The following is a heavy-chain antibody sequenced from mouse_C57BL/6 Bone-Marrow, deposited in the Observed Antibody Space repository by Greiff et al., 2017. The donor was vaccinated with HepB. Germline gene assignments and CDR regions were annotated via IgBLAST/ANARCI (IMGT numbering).Heavy chain of an antibody. CDR1: GYTFTNYW. V-gene: IGHV1-63*01. CDR2: IYPGGGYT. Sequence: QVQMQQSGAELVRPGTSVKMSCKASGYTFTNYWIGWAKQRPGHGLEWIGDIYPGGGYTNYNEKFKGKATLTADKSYSTAYMQFSSLTSEDSAIYYCARTYDHYAMDYWGQGTSVTVSS. CDR3: ARTYDHYAMDY. D-gene: IGHD2-10*02. J-gene: IGHJ4*01.